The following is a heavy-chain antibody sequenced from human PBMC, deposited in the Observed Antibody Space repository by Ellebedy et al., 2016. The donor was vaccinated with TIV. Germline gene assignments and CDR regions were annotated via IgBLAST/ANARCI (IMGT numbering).Heavy chain of an antibody. CDR2: IYNNAST. J-gene: IGHJ6*01. D-gene: IGHD6-13*01. CDR3: SKGIEAAVGPLSRRIGHYYGMDV. Sequence: SETLSLTXTVSGYSISTYYWRWIRQPAGKGLEWVGLIYNNASTNYNPSLKSRVTMSVDTSQNQFYLKLRSVRGADTAVYYCSKGIEAAVGPLSRRIGHYYGMDVWGQGTTVSVAS. CDR1: GYSISTYY. V-gene: IGHV4-4*07.